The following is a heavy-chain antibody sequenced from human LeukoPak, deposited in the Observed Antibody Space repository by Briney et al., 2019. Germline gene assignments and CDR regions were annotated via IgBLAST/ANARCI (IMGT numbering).Heavy chain of an antibody. CDR3: ARDSSYYGSGSFSD. CDR2: ISSSGSTI. CDR1: GFTFSSYE. J-gene: IGHJ4*02. Sequence: GGSLRLSCAASGFTFSSYEMNWVRQAPGKGLEWVSYISSSGSTIYYADSVKGRFTISRDNAKNSLYLQMNSLRAEDTAVYYCARDSSYYGSGSFSDWGQGTLVTVSS. D-gene: IGHD3-10*01. V-gene: IGHV3-48*03.